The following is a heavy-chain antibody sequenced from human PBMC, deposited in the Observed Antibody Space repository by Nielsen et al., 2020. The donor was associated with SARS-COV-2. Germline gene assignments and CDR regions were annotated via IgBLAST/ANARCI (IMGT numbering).Heavy chain of an antibody. D-gene: IGHD5-12*01. Sequence: SLKISCAASGFTFDDYGMSWVRQAPGKGLEWVSGISWNSGSIGYADSVKGRFTISRDNAKNSLYLQMNSLRAEDTALYYCAKAPGGYDSDAFDIWGQGTMVTVSS. CDR2: ISWNSGSI. CDR1: GFTFDDYG. V-gene: IGHV3-9*01. CDR3: AKAPGGYDSDAFDI. J-gene: IGHJ3*02.